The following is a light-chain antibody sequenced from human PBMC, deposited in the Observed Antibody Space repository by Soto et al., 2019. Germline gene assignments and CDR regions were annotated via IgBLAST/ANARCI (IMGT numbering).Light chain of an antibody. Sequence: QSALTQPPSASGSPGQSVTISCTGTSSDVGAYNFVSWFQQHPGKAPKLMIYDVSKRPSGVPDRFSGSKSDNTASLTVYGLQAEDEGDYYCFSYAGSDKLVFGGGTQLTVL. V-gene: IGLV2-8*01. CDR3: FSYAGSDKLV. CDR2: DVS. CDR1: SSDVGAYNF. J-gene: IGLJ3*02.